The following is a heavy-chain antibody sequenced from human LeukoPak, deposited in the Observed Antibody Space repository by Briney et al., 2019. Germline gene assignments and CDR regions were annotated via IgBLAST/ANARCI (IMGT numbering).Heavy chain of an antibody. V-gene: IGHV4-61*01. CDR3: ARGVVVAASPDYFDY. D-gene: IGHD2-15*01. CDR1: GGSVSSGSYY. J-gene: IGHJ4*02. CDR2: IYYSGST. Sequence: SETLSLTCTVSGGSVSSGSYYWSPIWQPPGNGLQWIGYIYYSGSTNYNPSLKSRVTISVDTSKNQFSLKLSSVTAADTAVYYCARGVVVAASPDYFDYWGQGTLVTVSS.